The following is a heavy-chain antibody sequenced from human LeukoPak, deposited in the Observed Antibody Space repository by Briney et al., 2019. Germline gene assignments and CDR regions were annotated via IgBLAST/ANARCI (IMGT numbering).Heavy chain of an antibody. J-gene: IGHJ4*02. D-gene: IGHD2-15*01. CDR3: ARVSYCSGGSCYSYFDY. V-gene: IGHV3-74*01. Sequence: PGGSLRLSCAASGFTFSSYWMYWVRQAPGKGLVWVSRINSDGSSTSYADSVKGRFTISRDNAKNTLYLQMNSLRVEDTAVYYCARVSYCSGGSCYSYFDYWGQGTLVTVSS. CDR2: INSDGSST. CDR1: GFTFSSYW.